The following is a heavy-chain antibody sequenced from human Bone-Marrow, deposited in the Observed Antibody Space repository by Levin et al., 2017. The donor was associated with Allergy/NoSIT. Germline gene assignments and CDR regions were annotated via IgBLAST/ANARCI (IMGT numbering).Heavy chain of an antibody. CDR1: GFSISSNY. V-gene: IGHV3-53*01. CDR3: AGGYSSGLANY. J-gene: IGHJ4*02. D-gene: IGHD3-22*01. CDR2: IYSGGST. Sequence: GESLKISCAASGFSISSNYMSWVRQAPGKGLECVSIIYSGGSTYYGDSVTGRFIISRDNSKNTLHLEMNSLRVEDTAVYYCAGGYSSGLANYWGQGTLVTVSS.